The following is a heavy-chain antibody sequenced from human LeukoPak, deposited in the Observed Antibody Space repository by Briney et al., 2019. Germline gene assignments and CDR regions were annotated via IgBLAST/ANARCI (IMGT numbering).Heavy chain of an antibody. CDR2: IYYSGST. V-gene: IGHV4-59*12. D-gene: IGHD3-22*01. Sequence: SETLSLTCTVSGGYISSYYWSWIRQPPGKGLEWIGYIYYSGSTNYYPSFKSRVTISVDKSKNQFSLKLSSVTAADTAVYYCARGTYYYDSSGYLTDIWGQGTLVTVSS. CDR1: GGYISSYY. CDR3: ARGTYYYDSSGYLTDI. J-gene: IGHJ4*02.